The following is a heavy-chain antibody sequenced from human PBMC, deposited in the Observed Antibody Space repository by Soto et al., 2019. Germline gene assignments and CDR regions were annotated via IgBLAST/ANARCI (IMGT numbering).Heavy chain of an antibody. J-gene: IGHJ6*02. D-gene: IGHD3-9*01. CDR2: IIPIFGTA. Sequence: SVKVSCKASGGTFSSYAISWVRQAPGQGLEWMGGIIPIFGTANYAQKFQGRVTITADESTSTAYMELSSLRSEDTAVYYCARPGRDILTGYPIDYYYYYGMDVWG. CDR1: GGTFSSYA. V-gene: IGHV1-69*13. CDR3: ARPGRDILTGYPIDYYYYYGMDV.